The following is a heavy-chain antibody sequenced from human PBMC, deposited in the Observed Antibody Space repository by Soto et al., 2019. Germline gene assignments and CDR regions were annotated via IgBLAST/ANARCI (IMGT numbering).Heavy chain of an antibody. CDR3: AAIVVVPAAMVYYYGMDV. CDR2: IIPIFGTA. CDR1: GGTFSSYA. D-gene: IGHD2-2*01. Sequence: QVQLVQSGAEVKKPGSSVKVSCKASGGTFSSYAISWVRQAPGQGLEWMGGIIPIFGTANYAQKFQGRVTITADESTSTVYMELSSLSSEDTGVYYCAAIVVVPAAMVYYYGMDVWGQGTKVTVSS. V-gene: IGHV1-69*01. J-gene: IGHJ6*02.